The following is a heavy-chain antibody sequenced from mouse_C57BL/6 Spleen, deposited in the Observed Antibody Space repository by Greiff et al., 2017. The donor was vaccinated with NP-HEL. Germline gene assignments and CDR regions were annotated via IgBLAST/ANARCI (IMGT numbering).Heavy chain of an antibody. Sequence: DVMLVESGGDLVKPGGSLKLSCAASGFTFSSYGMSWVRQTPDKRLEWVATISSGGSYTYYPDSVKGRFTISRDNAKNTLYLQMSSLKSEDTAMYYCARLITTEDYYAMDYWGQGTSVTVSS. J-gene: IGHJ4*01. CDR3: ARLITTEDYYAMDY. D-gene: IGHD1-2*01. CDR1: GFTFSSYG. CDR2: ISSGGSYT. V-gene: IGHV5-6*02.